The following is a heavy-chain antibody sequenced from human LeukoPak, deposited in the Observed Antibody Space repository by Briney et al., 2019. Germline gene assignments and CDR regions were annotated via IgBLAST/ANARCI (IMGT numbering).Heavy chain of an antibody. J-gene: IGHJ5*02. Sequence: SVKVSCKASGGTFSSYAISWVRQAPGQGLEWMGRIIPILGIANYAQKFQGRVTITADKSTSTAYMELSSLRSEDTAVYYCARTSSSSWYWFDPWGQGTLVTVSS. CDR3: ARTSSSSWYWFDP. V-gene: IGHV1-69*04. D-gene: IGHD6-13*01. CDR1: GGTFSSYA. CDR2: IIPILGIA.